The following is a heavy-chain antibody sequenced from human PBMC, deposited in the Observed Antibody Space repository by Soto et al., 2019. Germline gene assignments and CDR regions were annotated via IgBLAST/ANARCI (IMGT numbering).Heavy chain of an antibody. CDR2: ISGSGGST. CDR1: GFTFSSYA. V-gene: IGHV3-23*01. Sequence: EVQLLESGGGLVQPGGSLRLSCAVSGFTFSSYAMSWVRQAPGKGLEWVSAISGSGGSTYYADSVKGRFTISRDNSKNTLYLQMNSLRAEDTAVYYCAKSGLPFNSCRWSRVGLYFQHWGQGTLVTVSS. CDR3: AKSGLPFNSCRWSRVGLYFQH. J-gene: IGHJ1*01. D-gene: IGHD6-19*01.